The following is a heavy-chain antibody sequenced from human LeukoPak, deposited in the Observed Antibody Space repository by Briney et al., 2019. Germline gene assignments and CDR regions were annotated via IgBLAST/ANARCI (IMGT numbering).Heavy chain of an antibody. J-gene: IGHJ4*02. D-gene: IGHD2-15*01. CDR1: GFTFSSYA. Sequence: GGSLRPSCAASGFTFSSYAMSWVRQAPGKGLEWVSTISGSGGSTYYADPVKGRFTISRDNSKTTLYLQMNSLRAEDTAVYYCAKARGEQNGGSNYWGQGTLVTVSS. CDR2: ISGSGGST. V-gene: IGHV3-23*01. CDR3: AKARGEQNGGSNY.